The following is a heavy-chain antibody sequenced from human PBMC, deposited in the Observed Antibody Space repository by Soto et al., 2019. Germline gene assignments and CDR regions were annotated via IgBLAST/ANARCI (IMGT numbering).Heavy chain of an antibody. CDR1: GGTFSSYA. V-gene: IGHV1-69*06. D-gene: IGHD3-3*01. Sequence: SVKVSCKASGGTFSSYAISWVRQAPGQGLEWMGGIIPIFGTANYAQKFQGRVTITADKSTSTAYMELSSLRSEDTAVYYCARDLKSAIFRVVFTYYSGMDVWGQGTTVTVS. CDR3: ARDLKSAIFRVVFTYYSGMDV. CDR2: IIPIFGTA. J-gene: IGHJ6*02.